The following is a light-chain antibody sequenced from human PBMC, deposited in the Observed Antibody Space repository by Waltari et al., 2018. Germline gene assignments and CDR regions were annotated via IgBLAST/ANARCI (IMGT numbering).Light chain of an antibody. CDR1: QSVSRT. Sequence: EIVLTQSPGTLSLSPGERATLSCRASQSVSRTLAWYQQTPGQAPRLLIYGASTRATCIPDRFSGSGSGTDFSLTISRLEPEDFAVYYCQHYVRLPVTFGQGTKVEIK. J-gene: IGKJ1*01. V-gene: IGKV3-20*01. CDR3: QHYVRLPVT. CDR2: GAS.